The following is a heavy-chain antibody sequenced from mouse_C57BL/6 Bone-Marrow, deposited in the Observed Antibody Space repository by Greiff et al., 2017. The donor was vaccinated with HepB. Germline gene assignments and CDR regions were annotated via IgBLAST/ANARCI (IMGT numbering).Heavy chain of an antibody. V-gene: IGHV1-52*01. D-gene: IGHD2-4*01. J-gene: IGHJ3*01. CDR3: AMVHDYDGRWFAY. CDR1: GYTFTSYW. Sequence: QVQLQQPGAELVRPGSSVKLSCKASGYTFTSYWLHWVKQRPIQGLEWIGNIDPSDSETHYNQKFKNKATLTVDKSSSTAYMQHSSLTSEDSAVYYCAMVHDYDGRWFAYWGQGTLVTVSA. CDR2: IDPSDSET.